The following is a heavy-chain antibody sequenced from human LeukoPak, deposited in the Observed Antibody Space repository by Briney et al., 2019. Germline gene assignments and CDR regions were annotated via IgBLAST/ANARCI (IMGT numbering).Heavy chain of an antibody. CDR3: TRVISDLLDFDFDY. J-gene: IGHJ4*02. D-gene: IGHD3-16*01. CDR1: GFMFNNYW. Sequence: GGSLRLSCAASGFMFNNYWMHWVRQAPGKGLEWVSRIRSDGRSTSYADSVKGRFTISRDNAKSMLYLQMNTARAEDSALYYCTRVISDLLDFDFDYWGQGTLVTVSS. V-gene: IGHV3-74*01. CDR2: IRSDGRST.